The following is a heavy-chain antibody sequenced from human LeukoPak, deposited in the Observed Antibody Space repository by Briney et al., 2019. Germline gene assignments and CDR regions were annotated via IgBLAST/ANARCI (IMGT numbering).Heavy chain of an antibody. D-gene: IGHD4-23*01. J-gene: IGHJ6*02. V-gene: IGHV1-18*01. CDR2: ISAYNGNT. CDR3: ARANYGGNSGSRHYYYGMDV. Sequence: ASVKDSCKASGYTFTNYGISWVRQAPGQGLEWMGWISAYNGNTNYAQKLQGRVTMTTDTSTSTAYMELRSLRSDDTAVYYCARANYGGNSGSRHYYYGMDVWGQGTTVTVSS. CDR1: GYTFTNYG.